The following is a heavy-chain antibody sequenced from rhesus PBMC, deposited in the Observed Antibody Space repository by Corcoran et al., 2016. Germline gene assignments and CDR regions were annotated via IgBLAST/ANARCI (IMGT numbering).Heavy chain of an antibody. J-gene: IGHJ4*01. D-gene: IGHD3-16*01. CDR3: AKGTYYYSGTYDY. V-gene: IGHV5-2*01. CDR1: GYSFTSYW. CDR2: IDPSVSGT. Sequence: EVQLVQSGAEGKRPGESLKISCKTSGYSFTSYWISWVRQMPGKGPEWMGAIDPSVSGTRYSPSFQGQVTISADKSISTAYRQWSSLKASDSATYYCAKGTYYYSGTYDYWGQGVLVTVSS.